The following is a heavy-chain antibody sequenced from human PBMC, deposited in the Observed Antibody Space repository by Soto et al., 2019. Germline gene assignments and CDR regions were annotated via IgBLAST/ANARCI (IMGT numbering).Heavy chain of an antibody. V-gene: IGHV3-23*01. CDR1: GFTFSSYA. CDR3: ARAWNLRGLLFDY. J-gene: IGHJ4*02. CDR2: ISGSGGST. Sequence: SLRLSCASSGFTFSSYAMSWVRQAPGKGLEWVSAISGSGGSTYYADSVKGRFTISRDNSKNTLYLQMNSLRAEDTAVYYCARAWNLRGLLFDYWGQGTLVTVSS. D-gene: IGHD1-7*01.